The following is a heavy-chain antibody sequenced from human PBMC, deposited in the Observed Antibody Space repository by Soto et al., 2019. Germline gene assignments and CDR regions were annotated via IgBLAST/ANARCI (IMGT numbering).Heavy chain of an antibody. V-gene: IGHV5-51*01. CDR3: ASSPRSIPYFDY. D-gene: IGHD6-13*01. J-gene: IGHJ4*02. CDR2: IYPGDYET. Sequence: GESVKISGQCSGYTFSNFWIAWVRQLPGKGLEWMGIIYPGDYETRYSPSFHGKVTISADRYIGTAYLQWSSLEAPDSAFYFCASSPRSIPYFDYWGQGALVTVSS. CDR1: GYTFSNFW.